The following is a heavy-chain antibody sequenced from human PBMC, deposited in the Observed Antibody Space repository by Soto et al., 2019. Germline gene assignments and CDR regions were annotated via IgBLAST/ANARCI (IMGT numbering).Heavy chain of an antibody. J-gene: IGHJ2*01. CDR2: INNGGSS. V-gene: IGHV4-34*01. Sequence: SETLSLTCAVYGGSFSCYYWIWIRQPPGKGLEWIGEINNGGSSNYNPSPKSRGSMSVGTSNNQFSLKLTSVTAADTAVYYCARGRGDGYNQNWYFDLWGRGTLVTVSS. D-gene: IGHD3-10*01. CDR1: GGSFSCYY. CDR3: ARGRGDGYNQNWYFDL.